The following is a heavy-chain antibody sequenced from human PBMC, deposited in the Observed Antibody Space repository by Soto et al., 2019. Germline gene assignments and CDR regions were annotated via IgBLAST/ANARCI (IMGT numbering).Heavy chain of an antibody. D-gene: IGHD3-10*01. V-gene: IGHV1-2*02. Sequence: HVQLVQSGTEVKKPGASVRVSCMVSGYPFTTYYIHWVRQAPGQGLEWMGWIDPRSGGRVYEQKFQGRATMTRDTSISTVYMDLSGLTSDDTALYYCATDDYGIFPYWGQGSLVTVSS. CDR2: IDPRSGGR. J-gene: IGHJ4*02. CDR3: ATDDYGIFPY. CDR1: GYPFTTYY.